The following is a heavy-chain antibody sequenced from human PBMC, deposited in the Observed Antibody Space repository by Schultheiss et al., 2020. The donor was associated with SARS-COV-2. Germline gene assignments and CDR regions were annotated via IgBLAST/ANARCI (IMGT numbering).Heavy chain of an antibody. CDR3: ARGWIAAIGPEY. J-gene: IGHJ4*01. CDR2: INTVGTTT. Sequence: GGSLRLSCAASGFTFSSYWMHWVRQDPGKGLVWVSHINTVGTTTDYADFVKGRFTISRDNAKNTLYLQMNSLTVEDTAVYYCARGWIAAIGPEYWGHGTLVTVSS. V-gene: IGHV3-74*01. CDR1: GFTFSSYW. D-gene: IGHD6-13*01.